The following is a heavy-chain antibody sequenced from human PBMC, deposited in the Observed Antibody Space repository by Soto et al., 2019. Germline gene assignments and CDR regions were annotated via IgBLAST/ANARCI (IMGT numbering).Heavy chain of an antibody. J-gene: IGHJ6*02. D-gene: IGHD3-22*01. Sequence: LRLSCAASGFTFSSYGMHWVRQAPGKGLEWVAVISYDGSNKYYADSVKGRFTISRDNSKNTLYLQMNSLRAEDTAVYYCAKDLTMIDYYGMDVWRQGTTVTVSS. CDR3: AKDLTMIDYYGMDV. V-gene: IGHV3-30*18. CDR1: GFTFSSYG. CDR2: ISYDGSNK.